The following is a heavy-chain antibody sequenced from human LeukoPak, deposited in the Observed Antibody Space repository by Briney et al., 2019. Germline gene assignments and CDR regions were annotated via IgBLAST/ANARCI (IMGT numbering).Heavy chain of an antibody. J-gene: IGHJ4*02. CDR3: AKDRHGDYDY. Sequence: GGSLRLSCAGSGFTFSSYAMSWVRQAPGKGLEWVSAISGSGGSTYYADSVKGRFTISRDNSKNMLYLQMNSLRAEDTAVYYCAKDRHGDYDYWGQGTLVTVSS. D-gene: IGHD4-17*01. CDR1: GFTFSSYA. CDR2: ISGSGGST. V-gene: IGHV3-23*01.